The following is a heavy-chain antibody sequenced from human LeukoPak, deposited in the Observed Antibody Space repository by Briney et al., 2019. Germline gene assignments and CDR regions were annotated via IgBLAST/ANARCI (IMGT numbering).Heavy chain of an antibody. CDR3: ARAQYYDFWNGYYSPFDY. J-gene: IGHJ4*02. V-gene: IGHV4-34*01. CDR2: ITHSGSS. Sequence: SETLSLTCAVYGGSFSGYYWTWIRQPPGKGLEWIGEITHSGSSNYNPSLKSRVTISVDTSKNQFSLKLTSVTAAGTAVYYCARAQYYDFWNGYYSPFDYWGQGTLVTVSS. D-gene: IGHD3-3*01. CDR1: GGSFSGYY.